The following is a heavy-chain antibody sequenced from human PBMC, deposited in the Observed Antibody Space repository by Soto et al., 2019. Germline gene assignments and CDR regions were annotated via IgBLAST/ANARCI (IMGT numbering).Heavy chain of an antibody. CDR2: IYYSGST. Sequence: SETLSLTCTVSGGSISSSSYYWGWIRQPPGKGLEWIGSIYYSGSTYYNPSLKSRVTISVDTSKNQFSLKLSSVTAADTAVYYCATTRNQIQLWKSLTFDYWGQGTLVTVSS. V-gene: IGHV4-39*01. CDR3: ATTRNQIQLWKSLTFDY. J-gene: IGHJ4*02. D-gene: IGHD5-18*01. CDR1: GGSISSSSYY.